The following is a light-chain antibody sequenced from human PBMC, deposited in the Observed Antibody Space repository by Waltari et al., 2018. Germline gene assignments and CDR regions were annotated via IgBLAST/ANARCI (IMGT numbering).Light chain of an antibody. Sequence: DIQMTQSPSTLSASVGDRVTITCRASQNINTWLAWHQQKPGKAPKLLIYKASTLESGVPSRFSGSGSGTEFTLTISSLRPDDFATYFCQQYNTYLYTFGPGTRLEI. J-gene: IGKJ2*01. CDR2: KAS. CDR1: QNINTW. V-gene: IGKV1-5*03. CDR3: QQYNTYLYT.